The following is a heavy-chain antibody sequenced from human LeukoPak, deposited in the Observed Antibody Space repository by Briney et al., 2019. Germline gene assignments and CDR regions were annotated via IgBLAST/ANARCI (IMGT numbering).Heavy chain of an antibody. CDR3: ARFPYCSSTSCYEREYYFDY. CDR1: GFTFSSYW. Sequence: GGSLRLSCAASGFTFSSYWMSWVRQAPGKGLEWVANIKQDGSEKYYVDSVKGRFTISRDNAKNSLYLQMNSLRAEDTAVYYCARFPYCSSTSCYEREYYFDYWGQGTPVTVSS. J-gene: IGHJ4*02. V-gene: IGHV3-7*01. CDR2: IKQDGSEK. D-gene: IGHD2-2*01.